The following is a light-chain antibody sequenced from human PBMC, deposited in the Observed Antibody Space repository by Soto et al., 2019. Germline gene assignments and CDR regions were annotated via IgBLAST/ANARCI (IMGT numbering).Light chain of an antibody. CDR1: QGISNY. CDR2: AAS. CDR3: QKYNSAPYT. J-gene: IGKJ2*01. Sequence: DIQMTQSPSSLSAAGGDRVTITCRASQGISNYLAWYQQKPWKVPKLLIYAASTLQSGVPSPFSGSGSGTHFTLTISSLQPEDVATYYFQKYNSAPYTFGQRTKLDIK. V-gene: IGKV1-27*01.